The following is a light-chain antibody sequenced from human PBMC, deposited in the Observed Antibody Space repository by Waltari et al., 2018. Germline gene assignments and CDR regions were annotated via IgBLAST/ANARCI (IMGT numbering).Light chain of an antibody. Sequence: NFMLTQPHSVSESPGKTVTISCPGSSGSIASNYVQWYQQRPGSAPTTVIYEDNQRLSGVPDRFSGSIDSSSNSASLTIAGLKTEDEADYYCQSYDSSLWVFGGGTKLTVL. J-gene: IGLJ3*02. V-gene: IGLV6-57*02. CDR2: EDN. CDR3: QSYDSSLWV. CDR1: SGSIASNY.